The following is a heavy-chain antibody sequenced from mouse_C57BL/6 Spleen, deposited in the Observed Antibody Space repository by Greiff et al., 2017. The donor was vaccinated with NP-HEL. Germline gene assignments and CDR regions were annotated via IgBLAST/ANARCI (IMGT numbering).Heavy chain of an antibody. D-gene: IGHD1-1*01. CDR2: ISGGGGNT. Sequence: EVQRVESGGGLVKPGGSLKLSCAASGFTFSSYTMSWVRQTPEKRLEWVATISGGGGNTYYPDSVKGRFTISRDNAKNTLYLQMSSLRSEDTALYYCARRVYGGDYFDYWGQGTTLTVSS. J-gene: IGHJ2*01. CDR3: ARRVYGGDYFDY. CDR1: GFTFSSYT. V-gene: IGHV5-9*01.